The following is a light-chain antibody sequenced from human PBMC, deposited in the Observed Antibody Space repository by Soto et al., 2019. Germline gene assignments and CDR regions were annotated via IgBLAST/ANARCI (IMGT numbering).Light chain of an antibody. J-gene: IGKJ1*01. CDR1: QSVSSSY. CDR3: HQYGSSPLT. CDR2: GAS. Sequence: EIVLTQSPGTLSLSPGERATLSCRASQSVSSSYLAWYQQKPGQAPRLLIYGASSRATGIPERFSGSGSRTDFTLTISRLEPDDFAVYYCHQYGSSPLTFGQGTKVEIK. V-gene: IGKV3-20*01.